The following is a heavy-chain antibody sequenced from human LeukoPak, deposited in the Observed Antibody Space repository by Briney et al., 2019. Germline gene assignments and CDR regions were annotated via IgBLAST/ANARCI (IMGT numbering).Heavy chain of an antibody. CDR3: ARASLGTPDYFDY. J-gene: IGHJ4*02. V-gene: IGHV3-72*01. CDR1: GFTFSDHY. CDR2: IRNKPNSYTT. Sequence: GGSLRLSCAASGFTFSDHYMDRVRQAPGKGLEWVGRIRNKPNSYTTEYPASVEGRFTISRDDSKNSLYLQMNSLKTEDTAVYYCARASLGTPDYFDYWGQGTLVTVSS. D-gene: IGHD7-27*01.